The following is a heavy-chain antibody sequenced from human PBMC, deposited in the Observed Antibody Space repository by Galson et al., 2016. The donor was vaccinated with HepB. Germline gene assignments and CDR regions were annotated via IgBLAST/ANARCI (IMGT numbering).Heavy chain of an antibody. D-gene: IGHD2-2*01. CDR1: GFTFSRYW. V-gene: IGHV3-74*01. J-gene: IGHJ6*02. Sequence: SLRLSCAASGFTFSRYWMHWVRQAPGKGLVWVSRINSDESSTNYADSVKGRFTISRDNAKNTLYLQMNSLRAEDTAVYYCAREDTVVVPAVEVYGMDVWGQGTTVTVSS. CDR3: AREDTVVVPAVEVYGMDV. CDR2: INSDESST.